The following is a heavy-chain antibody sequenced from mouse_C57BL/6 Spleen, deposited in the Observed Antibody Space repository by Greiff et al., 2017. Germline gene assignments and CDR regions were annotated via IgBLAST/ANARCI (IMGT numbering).Heavy chain of an antibody. Sequence: QVQLQQSGAELVKPGASVKISCKASGYAFSSYFMNWVMQRPGKGLEWIGQIYPGDGDTIYNGKFKGKATLTADTSSNTAYMQRSSLTSEDSAVYCCARERDPGGHFDYWGQGTTLTVSS. CDR1: GYAFSSYF. CDR2: IYPGDGDT. J-gene: IGHJ2*01. V-gene: IGHV1-80*01. CDR3: ARERDPGGHFDY.